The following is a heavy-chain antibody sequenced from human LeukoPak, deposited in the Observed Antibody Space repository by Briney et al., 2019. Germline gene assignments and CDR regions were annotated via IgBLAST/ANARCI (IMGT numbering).Heavy chain of an antibody. J-gene: IGHJ4*02. V-gene: IGHV3-7*01. CDR3: ARTKVGASQPRIDY. CDR2: IKQDGSEK. CDR1: GFTFSSYW. Sequence: GGSLRLSCAASGFTFSSYWMSWVRQAPGKGLEWVANIKQDGSEKYYVDSVKGRFAISRDNAKNSLYLQMNSLRAEDTAVYYCARTKVGASQPRIDYWGQGTLVTVSS. D-gene: IGHD1-26*01.